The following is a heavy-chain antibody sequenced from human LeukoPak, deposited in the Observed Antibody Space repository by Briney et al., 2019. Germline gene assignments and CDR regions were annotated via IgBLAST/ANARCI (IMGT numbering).Heavy chain of an antibody. Sequence: PGGTLRLSCAASGFTFNSYAMNWVRQAPGKGLEWVSTISSSGNNTYYTDSVKGRFTISRDNSKNTLFLQMNSLRADDTAVYYCAKDSGFAYSSSWYRVDAFDIWGQGTMVTVSS. CDR2: ISSSGNNT. D-gene: IGHD6-13*01. J-gene: IGHJ3*02. V-gene: IGHV3-23*01. CDR3: AKDSGFAYSSSWYRVDAFDI. CDR1: GFTFNSYA.